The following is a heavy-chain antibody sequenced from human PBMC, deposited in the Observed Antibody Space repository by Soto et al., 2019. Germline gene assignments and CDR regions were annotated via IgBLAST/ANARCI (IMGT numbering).Heavy chain of an antibody. J-gene: IGHJ6*02. CDR3: ARSGYSYGFPYYYYYYGMDV. D-gene: IGHD5-18*01. CDR2: MNPNSGNT. Sequence: ASVKVSCKASGYTFTSYDINWVRQATGQGLEWMGWMNPNSGNTGYAQKFQGRVTMTRNTSISTAYMELSSLRSEDTAVYYCARSGYSYGFPYYYYYYGMDVWGQGTTVNVSS. CDR1: GYTFTSYD. V-gene: IGHV1-8*01.